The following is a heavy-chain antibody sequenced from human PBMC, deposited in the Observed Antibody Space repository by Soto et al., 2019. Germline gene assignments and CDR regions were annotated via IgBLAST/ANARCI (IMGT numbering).Heavy chain of an antibody. CDR1: GFTFSNAW. D-gene: IGHD3-10*01. J-gene: IGHJ6*02. CDR2: IKSKTDGGTT. V-gene: IGHV3-15*01. Sequence: GGSLRLSCAASGFTFSNAWMSWVRQAPGKGLEWVGRIKSKTDGGTTDYAAPVKGRFTISRDDSKNTLYLQMNSLKTEDTAVYYCTTVHYHGSGSSPLYYGMDVWGQGTTVTVSS. CDR3: TTVHYHGSGSSPLYYGMDV.